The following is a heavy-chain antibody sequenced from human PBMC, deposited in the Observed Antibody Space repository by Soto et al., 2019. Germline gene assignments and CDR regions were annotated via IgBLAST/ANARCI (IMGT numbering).Heavy chain of an antibody. D-gene: IGHD2-21*01. J-gene: IGHJ3*02. Sequence: QVQLVQSGAEVKKPGSSVKVSCKDSGGTFNTYSMFWVRQAPGQGLEWMGRIIPMLGVRNYAQRFQDRVTITADKSTSTVHMELSSLRSEDTALYYCTIGSWSGEVFEIWGQGTMVTVSS. CDR3: TIGSWSGEVFEI. CDR2: IIPMLGVR. CDR1: GGTFNTYS. V-gene: IGHV1-69*02.